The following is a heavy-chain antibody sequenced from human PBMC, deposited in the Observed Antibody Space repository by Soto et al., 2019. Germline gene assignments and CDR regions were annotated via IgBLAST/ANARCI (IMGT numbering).Heavy chain of an antibody. CDR3: ARAKWYCGGDCSGNYYGMDV. D-gene: IGHD2-21*02. V-gene: IGHV3-11*01. Sequence: GSLRLSCAASGFTFSDYYMSWIRQAPGKGLEWVSYISSSGSTIYYADSVKGRFTISRDNAKNSLYLQMNSLRAEDTAVYYCARAKWYCGGDCSGNYYGMDVWGQGTTVTVSS. J-gene: IGHJ6*02. CDR2: ISSSGSTI. CDR1: GFTFSDYY.